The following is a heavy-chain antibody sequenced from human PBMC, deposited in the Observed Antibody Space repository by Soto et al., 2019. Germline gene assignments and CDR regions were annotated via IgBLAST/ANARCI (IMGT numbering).Heavy chain of an antibody. J-gene: IGHJ4*02. CDR1: GVSINNVDYS. CDR2: IYQSGST. CDR3: ASDYTLRSYRFDY. D-gene: IGHD3-10*01. V-gene: IGHV4-30-2*01. Sequence: SETLSLTCAVSGVSINNVDYSWSWIRQPPGRGLEWIGYIYQSGSTTYNPSLKSRLTISLDRSKNEVSLKLTSVTAADTAVYYCASDYTLRSYRFDYWGRGTLVTVSS.